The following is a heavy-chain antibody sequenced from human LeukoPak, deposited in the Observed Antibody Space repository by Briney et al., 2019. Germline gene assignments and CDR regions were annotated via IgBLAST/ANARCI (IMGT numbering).Heavy chain of an antibody. Sequence: GGSLRLSCAASGFTFSDYYMSWIRQAPGKGLEWVSYISSSGSTIYYADSVKGRFTISRDNAKNSLYLQMNSLRAEDTAVYYCARAPKFRLVGVPKGPFDPWGQGTLVTVSS. V-gene: IGHV3-11*01. D-gene: IGHD1-26*01. CDR2: ISSSGSTI. CDR1: GFTFSDYY. J-gene: IGHJ5*02. CDR3: ARAPKFRLVGVPKGPFDP.